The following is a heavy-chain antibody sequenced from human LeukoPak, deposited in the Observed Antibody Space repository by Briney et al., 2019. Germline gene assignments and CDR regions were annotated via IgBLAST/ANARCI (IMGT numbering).Heavy chain of an antibody. V-gene: IGHV4-4*07. CDR2: FYTTGTTTYNP. CDR3: ARSTPNEDY. J-gene: IGHJ4*02. CDR1: GGSISSYY. D-gene: IGHD1-1*01. Sequence: SETLSLTWSVAGGSISSYYGRWIRLPAGKGREGGGRFYTTGTTTYNPNFNPSLNIPVTMSVATSHNHFSPMLSSDTAAYTAGYYCARSTPNEDYWGQGTLVTVSS.